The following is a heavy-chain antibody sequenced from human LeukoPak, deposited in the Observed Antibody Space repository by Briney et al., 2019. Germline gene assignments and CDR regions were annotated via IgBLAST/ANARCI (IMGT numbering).Heavy chain of an antibody. CDR2: ISSSGSTI. J-gene: IGHJ4*02. Sequence: GGSLRLSCAASGFTFSDYYMSWIRQAPGKGLEWVSYISSSGSTIYYADSVKGRFTISRDNAKNSLYLQMNSLRAEDTAVYYCARLIYDFWSGYCFDYWGQGTLVTVSS. D-gene: IGHD3-3*01. CDR1: GFTFSDYY. V-gene: IGHV3-11*01. CDR3: ARLIYDFWSGYCFDY.